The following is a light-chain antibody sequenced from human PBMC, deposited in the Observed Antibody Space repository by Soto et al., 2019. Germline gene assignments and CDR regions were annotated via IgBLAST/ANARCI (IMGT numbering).Light chain of an antibody. V-gene: IGLV4-60*02. CDR1: SGHSSYI. CDR3: ETWDSNTWV. J-gene: IGLJ3*02. Sequence: QSVLTQSSSASASLGSSVKLTCTLSSGHSSYIIACHQQQPGKAPRYLMKLEGSGSYNKGSGVPDRFSGSSSGADRYLTISNLQFEDEADYYCETWDSNTWVFGGGTKLTVL. CDR2: LEGSGSY.